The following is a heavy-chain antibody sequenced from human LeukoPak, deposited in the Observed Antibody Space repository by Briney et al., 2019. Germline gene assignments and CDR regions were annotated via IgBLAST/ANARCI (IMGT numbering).Heavy chain of an antibody. CDR1: GGSISSHY. D-gene: IGHD3-10*01. Sequence: SETLSLTCTVSGGSISSHYWTWIRQPPGKGLEWIGYIYYSGSTNYNPSLKSRVTISVDTSKNRFSLKLSSVTAADTAVYYCARAIWFSEDFDYFDYWGQGTLVTVSS. J-gene: IGHJ4*02. CDR2: IYYSGST. V-gene: IGHV4-59*11. CDR3: ARAIWFSEDFDYFDY.